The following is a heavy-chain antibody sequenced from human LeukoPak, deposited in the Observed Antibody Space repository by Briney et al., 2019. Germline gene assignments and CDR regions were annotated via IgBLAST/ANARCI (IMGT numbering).Heavy chain of an antibody. D-gene: IGHD6-6*01. Sequence: ASVKVSCKASGYTFTNYGINWVRQAPGQGLEWMGWISPYNGNTNYAQKLQGRVAMTTDTSTSTAYMELRSLRSDDTAVYYCARALEAARNIIAFDFWGQGTMVTVSS. J-gene: IGHJ3*01. CDR3: ARALEAARNIIAFDF. CDR1: GYTFTNYG. V-gene: IGHV1-18*01. CDR2: ISPYNGNT.